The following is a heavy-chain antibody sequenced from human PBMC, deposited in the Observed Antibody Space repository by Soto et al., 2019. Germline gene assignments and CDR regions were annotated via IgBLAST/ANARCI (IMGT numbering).Heavy chain of an antibody. J-gene: IGHJ4*02. V-gene: IGHV3-74*03. Sequence: LRLSCAASGFSFSNFWMHWVRQAPGKGLVWVSRIYSDGSGTMYADSVKGRFTISRDNAKSTLYLQMNSLRAEDTAVYYCATLNSFGSDYWGRGTLVTVSS. CDR1: GFSFSNFW. CDR2: IYSDGSGT. D-gene: IGHD5-18*01. CDR3: ATLNSFGSDY.